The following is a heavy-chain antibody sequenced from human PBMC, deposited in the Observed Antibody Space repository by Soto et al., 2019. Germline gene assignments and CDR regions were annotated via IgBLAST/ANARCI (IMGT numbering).Heavy chain of an antibody. CDR1: GYNFTIFW. CDR2: IYPGDSET. Sequence: GESLKISCKGSGYNFTIFWIGWVRQVPGKGLEWMGIIYPGDSETKYSPDFEGQVTISADRSTNTAYLQWRSLRASDTAMYYCARLGFPGAIYFDSWGLGTLVTVSS. CDR3: ARLGFPGAIYFDS. V-gene: IGHV5-51*01. J-gene: IGHJ4*02.